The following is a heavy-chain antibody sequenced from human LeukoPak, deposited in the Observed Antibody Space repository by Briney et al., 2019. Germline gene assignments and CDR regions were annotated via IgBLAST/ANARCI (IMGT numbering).Heavy chain of an antibody. V-gene: IGHV3-23*01. D-gene: IGHD6-13*01. Sequence: GRSLRLSCAASGFTFSNYAMCWVRQAPGKGLEWVSAISGGGGSTYYADSVKGRFTISRDNSKNTLYLQMNSLRAEDTAEYYCAKSLYTSSWSGDYWGQGTLVTVSS. CDR2: ISGGGGST. CDR3: AKSLYTSSWSGDY. CDR1: GFTFSNYA. J-gene: IGHJ4*02.